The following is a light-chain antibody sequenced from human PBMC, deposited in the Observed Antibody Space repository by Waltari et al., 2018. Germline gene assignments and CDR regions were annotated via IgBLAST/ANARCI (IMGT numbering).Light chain of an antibody. CDR3: LQDYIYPRT. V-gene: IGKV1-13*02. Sequence: ATQLTQSPSSLSASVADRVTITCRASQVILGYLAWYQQKPGKAPKLLIYDASSLESGVPSRFSGSGSGTEFTLTISSLQPDDFATYYCLQDYIYPRTFGQGTKVELK. CDR2: DAS. CDR1: QVILGY. J-gene: IGKJ1*01.